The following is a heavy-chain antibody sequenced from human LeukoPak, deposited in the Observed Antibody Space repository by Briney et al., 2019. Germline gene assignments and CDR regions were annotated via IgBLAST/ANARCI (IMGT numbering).Heavy chain of an antibody. CDR3: ARATGYSSSWPAYFDY. CDR1: GGSISSYY. D-gene: IGHD6-13*01. CDR2: IYYSGST. Sequence: SETLSLTCTVSGGSISSYYWSWIRQPPGKRLEWIGYIYYSGSTNYNPSLKSRVTISVDTSKNQFSLKLSSVTAADTAVYYCARATGYSSSWPAYFDYWGQGTLVTVSS. J-gene: IGHJ4*02. V-gene: IGHV4-59*01.